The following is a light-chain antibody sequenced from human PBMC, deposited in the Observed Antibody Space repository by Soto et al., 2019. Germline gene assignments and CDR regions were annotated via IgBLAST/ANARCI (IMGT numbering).Light chain of an antibody. V-gene: IGKV3-20*01. CDR3: QQYGGSPPYT. CDR1: QSVSSIY. J-gene: IGKJ2*01. Sequence: EIVLTQSPGTLSLSPGDRATLSCRASQSVSSIYLAWYQQKPGQAPRLLIYRASSRATGIPDRFSGSGSGTDFTLTISRQEPEDFAVYYCQQYGGSPPYTFGQGTKLEIK. CDR2: RAS.